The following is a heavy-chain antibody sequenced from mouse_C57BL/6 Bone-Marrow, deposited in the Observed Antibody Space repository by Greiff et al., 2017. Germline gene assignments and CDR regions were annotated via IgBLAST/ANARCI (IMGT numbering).Heavy chain of an antibody. Sequence: EVQLQQSGAELVRPGASVKLSCTASGFNIKDDYMHWVKQRPEQGLEWIGWIDPENGDTEYASKFQGKATITADPSSNTAYLQLSILTSEDTAVYYCTVFYYGSMWFAYWGQGTLVTVSA. CDR1: GFNIKDDY. CDR3: TVFYYGSMWFAY. D-gene: IGHD1-1*01. J-gene: IGHJ3*01. CDR2: IDPENGDT. V-gene: IGHV14-4*01.